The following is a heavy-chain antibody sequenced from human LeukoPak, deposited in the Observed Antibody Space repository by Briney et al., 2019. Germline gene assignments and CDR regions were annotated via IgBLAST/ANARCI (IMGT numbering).Heavy chain of an antibody. J-gene: IGHJ4*02. CDR3: ARKRGVSGFDY. D-gene: IGHD6-13*01. V-gene: IGHV4-59*02. CDR1: GGSVSSYY. CDR2: IFYGVTT. Sequence: SQCLSLACTVSGGSVSSYYWNSIRQPPGKGLEWVGYIFYGVTTNYNPSPKSRVSTSLYTCNNPFSLEMSSVTPVGTAAYLCARKRGVSGFDYWGQGTLVTVSS.